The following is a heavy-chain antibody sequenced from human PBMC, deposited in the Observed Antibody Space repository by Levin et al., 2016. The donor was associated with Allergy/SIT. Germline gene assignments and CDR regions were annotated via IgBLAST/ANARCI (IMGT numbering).Heavy chain of an antibody. Sequence: GGSLRLSCEASGFTFSTYAMSWVRQAPGKGLEWVAAIIGSGSRTYYADSVKGRFTVSRDNSKSTLYLQMNSLRAEDTAVYYCAKDLLSNWNYFDYWGQGILVTVSS. D-gene: IGHD2-15*01. V-gene: IGHV3-23*01. J-gene: IGHJ4*02. CDR2: IIGSGSRT. CDR3: AKDLLSNWNYFDY. CDR1: GFTFSTYA.